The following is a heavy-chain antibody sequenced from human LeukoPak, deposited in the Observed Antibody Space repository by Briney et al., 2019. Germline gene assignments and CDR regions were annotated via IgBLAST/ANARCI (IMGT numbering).Heavy chain of an antibody. J-gene: IGHJ3*02. Sequence: ASVKVSCKASGYTFTSYGISWVRQAPGQGLEWKGWISAYNGNTNYAQKLQGRVTMTTDTSTSTAYMELRSLRSDDTAVYYCARDLSATMIVVVISDAFDIWGQGTMVTVSS. CDR3: ARDLSATMIVVVISDAFDI. V-gene: IGHV1-18*01. CDR2: ISAYNGNT. CDR1: GYTFTSYG. D-gene: IGHD3-22*01.